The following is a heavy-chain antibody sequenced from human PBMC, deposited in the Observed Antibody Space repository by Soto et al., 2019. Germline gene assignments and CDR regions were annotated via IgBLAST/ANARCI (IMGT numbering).Heavy chain of an antibody. V-gene: IGHV3-33*01. Sequence: QVQLVESGGGVVQPGRSLRLSCAASGFTFSSYGMHWVRQAPGKGLEWVAVIWYDGSNKYYADSVKGRFTISRDNSKNTLYLQMNSLRAEDMAVYYCARGGVVVVAATPGQYGMDVWGQGTTVTVSS. J-gene: IGHJ6*02. CDR3: ARGGVVVVAATPGQYGMDV. CDR1: GFTFSSYG. D-gene: IGHD2-15*01. CDR2: IWYDGSNK.